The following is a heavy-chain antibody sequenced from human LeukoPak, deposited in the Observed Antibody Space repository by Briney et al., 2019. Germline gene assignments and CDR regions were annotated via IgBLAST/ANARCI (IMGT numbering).Heavy chain of an antibody. V-gene: IGHV3-33*01. CDR2: IWHDGSKN. Sequence: PGGSLRLSCVASGFTFKTYGMEWVRQAPGKGLEWVAVIWHDGSKNHYADSVKGRFTISRDNSKNTLFLQMNSLRAEDTAVYYCARWVSGAYWTSDIWGQGTMVIVSS. CDR3: ARWVSGAYWTSDI. CDR1: GFTFKTYG. J-gene: IGHJ3*02. D-gene: IGHD5/OR15-5a*01.